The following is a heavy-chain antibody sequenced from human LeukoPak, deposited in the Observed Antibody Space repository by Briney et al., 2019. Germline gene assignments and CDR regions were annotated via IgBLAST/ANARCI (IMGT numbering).Heavy chain of an antibody. CDR2: ISYDGSNK. CDR3: ARAYCGGDCYPVDY. CDR1: GFTFSSYA. D-gene: IGHD2-21*02. J-gene: IGHJ4*02. V-gene: IGHV3-30-3*01. Sequence: GRSLRLSCAASGFTFSSYAMHWVRQAPGKGLEWVAVISYDGSNKYYADSVKGRFTIPRDNSKNTLYLQMNSLRAEDTAVYYCARAYCGGDCYPVDYWGQGTLVTVSS.